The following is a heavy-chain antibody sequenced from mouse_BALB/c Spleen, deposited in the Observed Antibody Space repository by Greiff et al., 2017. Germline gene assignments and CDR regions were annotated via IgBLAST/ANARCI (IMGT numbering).Heavy chain of an antibody. CDR2: INPSSGYT. V-gene: IGHV1-4*02. D-gene: IGHD2-1*01. J-gene: IGHJ2*01. Sequence: QVQLKQSAAELARPGASVKMSCKASGYTFTSYTMHWVKQRPGQGLEWIGYINPSSGYTEYNQKFKDKTTLTADKSSSTAYMQLSSLTSEDSAVYYCARSDGNSFDYWGQGTTLTVSS. CDR1: GYTFTSYT. CDR3: ARSDGNSFDY.